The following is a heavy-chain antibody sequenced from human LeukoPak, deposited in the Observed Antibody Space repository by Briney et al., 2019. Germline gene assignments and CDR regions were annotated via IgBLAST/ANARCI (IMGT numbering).Heavy chain of an antibody. CDR3: ARPTYCGGACYHWFDT. V-gene: IGHV1-2*02. CDR1: GYTLSAYY. Sequence: GASVKVSCKASGYTLSAYYMHWVRQAPGQGLEWMGWINANTGGTNYAQNFQGRVTMTRDTSISTVYLELSGLRSDDTAVYYCARPTYCGGACYHWFDTWGLGTLVTVSS. J-gene: IGHJ5*02. D-gene: IGHD2-21*02. CDR2: INANTGGT.